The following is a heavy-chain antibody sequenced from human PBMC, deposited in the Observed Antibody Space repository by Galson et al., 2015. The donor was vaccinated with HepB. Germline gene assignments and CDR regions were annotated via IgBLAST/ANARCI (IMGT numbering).Heavy chain of an antibody. CDR3: ASSTRHPAGYGMDV. CDR2: ISASNGNT. J-gene: IGHJ6*02. V-gene: IGHV1-18*04. CDR1: GYTFTSYG. Sequence: SVKVSCKASGYTFTSYGISWLRQAPGQGLEWMGWISASNGNTNYAKKLQGRVTMTTDTSTSIGYMELRSLRSDDTAVYYCASSTRHPAGYGMDVWGQGTTVTVSS. D-gene: IGHD2-2*01.